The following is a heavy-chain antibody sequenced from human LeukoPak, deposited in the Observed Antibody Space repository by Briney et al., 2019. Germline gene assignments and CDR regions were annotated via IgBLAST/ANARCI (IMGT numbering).Heavy chain of an antibody. J-gene: IGHJ3*02. CDR2: ISGSGGST. CDR1: GFTFSSYA. CDR3: AKDHGVLRGAFDI. V-gene: IGHV3-23*01. D-gene: IGHD2-8*01. Sequence: GGSLRLSCAASGFTFSSYAMSWVRQAPGKGQEWVSAISGSGGSTYYADSVKGRFTISRDNYKNTLYLQMNSLRAEDTAVYYCAKDHGVLRGAFDIWGQGTMVTVSS.